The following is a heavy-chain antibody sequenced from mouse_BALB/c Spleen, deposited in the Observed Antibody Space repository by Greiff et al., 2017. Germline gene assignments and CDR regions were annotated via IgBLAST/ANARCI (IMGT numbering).Heavy chain of an antibody. CDR1: GFTFTDYY. D-gene: IGHD2-10*02. V-gene: IGHV7-3*02. J-gene: IGHJ3*01. CDR3: ARDKYQIPFAY. CDR2: IRNKANGYTT. Sequence: EVQGVESGGGLVQPGGSLRLSCATSGFTFTDYYMSWVRQPPGKALEWLGFIRNKANGYTTEYSASVKARFTISRDNSQSILYLQMNTLRAEDSATYYCARDKYQIPFAYWGQGTLVTVSA.